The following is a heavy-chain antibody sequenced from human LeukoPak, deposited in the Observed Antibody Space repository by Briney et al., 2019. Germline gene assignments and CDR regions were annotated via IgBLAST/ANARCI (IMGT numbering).Heavy chain of an antibody. J-gene: IGHJ4*02. CDR2: INPDESHK. Sequence: PGGSLRLSRAVSGFTFSSYWMGWVRQAPGKGLEWVANINPDESHKYYVESVKGRFTISRDNAKNSLYLQMNSLRAEDTAVYFCARFPISTIVFDYWGQGTLVTVSS. CDR3: ARFPISTIVFDY. D-gene: IGHD3-22*01. CDR1: GFTFSSYW. V-gene: IGHV3-7*01.